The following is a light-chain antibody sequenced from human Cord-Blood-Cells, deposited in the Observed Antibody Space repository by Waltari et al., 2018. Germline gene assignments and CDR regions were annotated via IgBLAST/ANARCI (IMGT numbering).Light chain of an antibody. Sequence: EIVMTQSPATLSVSPGERAPLSGRASQSVRSNIAWYQQKPGQAPRLLIYGASTSATGSPARFSGSGSGTEFTLTISSLQSEDFAVYYCQQYNNWPRTFGQGTKVEIK. CDR2: GAS. V-gene: IGKV3-15*01. CDR1: QSVRSN. J-gene: IGKJ1*01. CDR3: QQYNNWPRT.